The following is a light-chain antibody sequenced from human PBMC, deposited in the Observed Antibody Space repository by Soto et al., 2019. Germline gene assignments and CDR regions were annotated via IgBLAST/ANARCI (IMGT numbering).Light chain of an antibody. V-gene: IGKV3-20*01. J-gene: IGKJ1*01. CDR2: RAS. Sequence: ETVLTQSPGTLSLSPGERATLFCRASQSLSSSYLAWYQQKPGQAPRLLIYRASSRATGIPDRFSGGGSGKEFSYTLSRVESEDLAVYDCEEEVSSPPSWTFGQGTKVEIK. CDR1: QSLSSSY. CDR3: EEEVSSPPSWT.